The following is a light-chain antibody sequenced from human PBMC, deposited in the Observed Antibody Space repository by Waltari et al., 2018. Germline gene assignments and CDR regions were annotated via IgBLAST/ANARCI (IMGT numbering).Light chain of an antibody. V-gene: IGKV2-28*01. CDR2: LGS. CDR1: QSLLHSNGFNY. Sequence: DIVVTQSPLSLPVTPGEPASISCRSSQSLLHSNGFNYLDWYLQKPRQSPQLLIYLGSNRASWVPDRFSGSGAGTDFTLNISRVEAEDVGVYYCMQSLRALWTFGQGTKVEIK. J-gene: IGKJ1*01. CDR3: MQSLRALWT.